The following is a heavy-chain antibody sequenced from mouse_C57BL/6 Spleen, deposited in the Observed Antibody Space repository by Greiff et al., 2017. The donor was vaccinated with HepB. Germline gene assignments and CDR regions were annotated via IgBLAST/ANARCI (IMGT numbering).Heavy chain of an antibody. V-gene: IGHV3-1*01. J-gene: IGHJ4*01. CDR2: ISYSGST. CDR3: ARGGTGTGAMDY. Sequence: EVQLQQSGPGMVKPSQSLSLTCTVTGYSITSGYDWHWIRHFPGNKLEWMGYISYSGSTKYNPSLKRRISITHDTSKNHFFLKLNSLTTEATATYYCARGGTGTGAMDYWGQGTSVTVSS. D-gene: IGHD4-1*01. CDR1: GYSITSGYD.